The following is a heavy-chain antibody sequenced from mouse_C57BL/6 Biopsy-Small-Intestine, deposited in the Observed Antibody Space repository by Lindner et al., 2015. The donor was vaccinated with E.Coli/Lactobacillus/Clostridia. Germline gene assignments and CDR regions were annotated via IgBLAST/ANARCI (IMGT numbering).Heavy chain of an antibody. CDR2: IYPGGEYT. CDR3: ARSEGYGNYWYFDV. D-gene: IGHD2-1*01. J-gene: IGHJ1*03. V-gene: IGHV1-63*01. CDR1: GYIFTDYW. Sequence: VQLQESGAELVTPGTSVKVSCKTSGYIFTDYWIGWAKQRPGHGLEWIGNIYPGGEYTNYNEKFKGKATLTADKSSSTAYMQFSSLTSEDSAIYYCARSEGYGNYWYFDVWGTGTTVTVSS.